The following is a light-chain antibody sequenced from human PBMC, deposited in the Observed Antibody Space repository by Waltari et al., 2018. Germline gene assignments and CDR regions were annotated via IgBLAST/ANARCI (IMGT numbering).Light chain of an antibody. CDR1: QSVTSNY. CDR3: QQYASSRT. CDR2: GVS. J-gene: IGKJ1*01. Sequence: EIVLTQSPDTLSLSPGERATLSCRASQSVTSNYLAWYQQKPGQAHRLLIYGVSSRATGVPDRFSGGGSGTEFTLTITRLEPEDFAVYYCQQYASSRTFGQGT. V-gene: IGKV3-20*01.